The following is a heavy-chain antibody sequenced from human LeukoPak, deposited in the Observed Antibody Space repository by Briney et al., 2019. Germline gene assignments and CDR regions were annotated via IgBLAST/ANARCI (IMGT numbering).Heavy chain of an antibody. V-gene: IGHV1-2*02. CDR1: GYTFTGYY. D-gene: IGHD5-12*01. J-gene: IGHJ6*03. CDR3: ARLSVATTKKYYYYYMDV. CDR2: INPNSGGT. Sequence: GASVKVSCKASGYTFTGYYMHWVRQAPGQGLEWMGWINPNSGGTNYAQKFQGRVTMTRDTSISTAYMELSRLRSDDTAVYYCARLSVATTKKYYYYYMDVWGKGTTVTISS.